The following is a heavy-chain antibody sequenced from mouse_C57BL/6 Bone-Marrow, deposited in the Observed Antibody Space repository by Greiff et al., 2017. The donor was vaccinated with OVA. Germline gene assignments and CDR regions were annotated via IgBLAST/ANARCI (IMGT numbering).Heavy chain of an antibody. Sequence: VQLQQSGAELVRPGTSVKVSCKASGYAFTNYLIEWVKQRPGQGLEWIGVINPGSGGTNYNEKFKGKATLNADKSSSTAYMQLSSLTSEDSAVYFCARGRPYFDYWGQGTTLTVSS. CDR3: ARGRPYFDY. CDR1: GYAFTNYL. CDR2: INPGSGGT. V-gene: IGHV1-54*01. J-gene: IGHJ2*01.